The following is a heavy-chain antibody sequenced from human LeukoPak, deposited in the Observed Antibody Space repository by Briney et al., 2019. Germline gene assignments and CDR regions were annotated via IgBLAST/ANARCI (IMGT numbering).Heavy chain of an antibody. CDR3: ARDGCIGYCYYYYMDV. CDR2: ISSSSSTI. D-gene: IGHD2-21*01. Sequence: PGGSLRLSCAASGFTFSSYSMNWVRQAPGKGLEWVSYISSSSSTIYYADSVKGRFTISRDNAKNSLYLQMNSLRAEDTAVYYCARDGCIGYCYYYYMDVWGKGTTVTVSS. CDR1: GFTFSSYS. V-gene: IGHV3-48*01. J-gene: IGHJ6*03.